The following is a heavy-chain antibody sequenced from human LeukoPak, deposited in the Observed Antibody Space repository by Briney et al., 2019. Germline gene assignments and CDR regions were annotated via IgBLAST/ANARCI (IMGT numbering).Heavy chain of an antibody. D-gene: IGHD3-22*01. Sequence: GASVKVSCKASGYTFTSYDINWVRQATGQGLEWMGRIIPIFGTANYAQKFQGRVTITTDESTSTAYMELSSLRSEDTAVYYCARDRDYYDSSGYYYELDYWGQGTLVTVSS. CDR1: GYTFTSYD. J-gene: IGHJ4*02. V-gene: IGHV1-69*05. CDR3: ARDRDYYDSSGYYYELDY. CDR2: IIPIFGTA.